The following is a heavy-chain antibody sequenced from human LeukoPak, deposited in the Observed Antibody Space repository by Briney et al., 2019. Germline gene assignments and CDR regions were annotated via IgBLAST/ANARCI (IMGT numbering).Heavy chain of an antibody. CDR1: GFAFSDSW. V-gene: IGHV3-7*01. Sequence: GGSLRLSCAASGFAFSDSWMTWIRQAPGKGLEWVAFIKGDGSAKKYVDSVKGRFTISRDNARNSLFLQMNSLRAEDTAVYYCARDRGWIQHDIWGQGTMVTVSS. J-gene: IGHJ3*02. CDR2: IKGDGSAK. CDR3: ARDRGWIQHDI. D-gene: IGHD5-18*01.